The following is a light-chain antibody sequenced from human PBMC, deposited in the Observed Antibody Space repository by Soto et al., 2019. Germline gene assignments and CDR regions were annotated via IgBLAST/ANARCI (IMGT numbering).Light chain of an antibody. Sequence: DIQMTQSPSTLSASVGDRVTITCRASQSISSWLAWYQQKPGKAPKLLIYKASSLESGVPSRFSGSGSGTEFTLTISSLQHDDFATYYYQQYNSYPSFGGGTKVEIK. CDR1: QSISSW. V-gene: IGKV1-5*03. CDR2: KAS. CDR3: QQYNSYPS. J-gene: IGKJ4*01.